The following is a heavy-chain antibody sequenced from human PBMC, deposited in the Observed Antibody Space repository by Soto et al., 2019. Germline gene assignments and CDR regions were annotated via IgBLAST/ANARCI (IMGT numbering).Heavy chain of an antibody. D-gene: IGHD4-17*01. V-gene: IGHV1-69*12. CDR2: IIPIFGTA. CDR3: ATHHDYGGNYYYYGMDV. J-gene: IGHJ6*02. Sequence: QVQLVQSGAEVKKPGSSVKVSCKASGGTFSNYAISWVRQAPGQGLEWMGGIIPIFGTANYAQKFQGRVTSTADESTSTAYMELSSLRSEDTAVYYCATHHDYGGNYYYYGMDVWGQGTTVTVSS. CDR1: GGTFSNYA.